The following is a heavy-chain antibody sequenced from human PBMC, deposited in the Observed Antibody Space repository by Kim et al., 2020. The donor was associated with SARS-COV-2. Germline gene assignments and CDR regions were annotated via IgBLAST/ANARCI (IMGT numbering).Heavy chain of an antibody. CDR2: NK. V-gene: IGHV3-30*02. J-gene: IGHJ4*02. Sequence: NKYYADSGKGRFTISRDNSKNTLYLQMNSLRAEDTAVYYCAKVGSSSFDYWGQGTLVTVSS. D-gene: IGHD6-13*01. CDR3: AKVGSSSFDY.